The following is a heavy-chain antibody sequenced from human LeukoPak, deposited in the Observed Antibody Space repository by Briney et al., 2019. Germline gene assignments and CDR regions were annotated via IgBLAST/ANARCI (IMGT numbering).Heavy chain of an antibody. CDR3: ARGADGVSSNSRGWFDP. Sequence: GGSLRFSCAASGFTFSTYSMNWVRQAPGKGLEWVSSISSSSSYIYYADSVKGRFTISRYNAKKSLFLQMNSLRAEDTAVYSCARGADGVSSNSRGWFDPWGQGTLVTVSS. V-gene: IGHV3-21*01. D-gene: IGHD2-15*01. CDR1: GFTFSTYS. CDR2: ISSSSSYI. J-gene: IGHJ5*02.